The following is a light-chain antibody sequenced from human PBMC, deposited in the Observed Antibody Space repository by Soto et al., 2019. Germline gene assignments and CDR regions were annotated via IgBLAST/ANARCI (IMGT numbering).Light chain of an antibody. CDR1: QRVDGNY. J-gene: IGKJ1*01. CDR2: GAS. CDR3: QQYDILPRT. Sequence: EIVLTQSPGTLSLSPGERATLSCRASQRVDGNYLAWYLQIPGQAPRLLIHGASNRATGIPDRFSGSGSGTDFTLSITRLEPEDSAMYYCQQYDILPRTFGHGTKVEIK. V-gene: IGKV3-20*01.